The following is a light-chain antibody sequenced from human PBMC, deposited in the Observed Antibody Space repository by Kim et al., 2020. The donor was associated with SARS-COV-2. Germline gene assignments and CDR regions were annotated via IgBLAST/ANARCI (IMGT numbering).Light chain of an antibody. CDR1: GSNIGAGFD. J-gene: IGLJ1*01. V-gene: IGLV1-40*01. CDR2: DNT. Sequence: QRVTISCTGSGSNIGAGFDVHWYQHLPGTAPKRLIFDNTTRPSGVPDRFSGSKSGTSASLAITGLQAEDEADYYCQSYDNSLRGYVFGTGTKVNVL. CDR3: QSYDNSLRGYV.